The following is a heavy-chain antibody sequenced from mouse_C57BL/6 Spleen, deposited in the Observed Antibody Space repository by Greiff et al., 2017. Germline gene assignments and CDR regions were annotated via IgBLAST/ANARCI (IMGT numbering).Heavy chain of an antibody. CDR2: IDPNSGGT. J-gene: IGHJ4*01. D-gene: IGHD2-4*01. CDR1: GYTFTSYW. CDR3: ASDDYDGNYYAMDD. V-gene: IGHV1-72*01. Sequence: VQLQQSGAELVKPGASVKLSCKASGYTFTSYWMHWVKQRPGRGLEWIGRIDPNSGGTKYNEKFKSKATLTVDKPSSTAYMQLSSLTSEDYAVYDCASDDYDGNYYAMDDWGQGTTVTVSS.